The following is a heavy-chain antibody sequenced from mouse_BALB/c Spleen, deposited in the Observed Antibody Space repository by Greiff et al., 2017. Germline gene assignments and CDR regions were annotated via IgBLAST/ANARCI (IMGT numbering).Heavy chain of an antibody. V-gene: IGHV5-6*01. Sequence: EVKLVESGGDLVKPGGSLKLSCAASGFTFSSYGMSWVRQTPDKRLEWVATISSGGSYTYYPDSVKGRFTISRDNAKNTLYLQMSSLKSEDTAMYYCARYGVDYWGQGTSVTVSS. D-gene: IGHD1-1*01. CDR3: ARYGVDY. J-gene: IGHJ4*01. CDR1: GFTFSSYG. CDR2: ISSGGSYT.